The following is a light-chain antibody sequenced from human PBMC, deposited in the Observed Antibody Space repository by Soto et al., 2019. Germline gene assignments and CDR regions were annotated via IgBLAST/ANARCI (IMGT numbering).Light chain of an antibody. Sequence: QSVLTQPASVSGSPGQSITISCTGTSSDVGAYNHVSWYQQHPGKAPKLIICEVNKRPSGVSNRFSGSKSGDTASLTISGLQAEDEADYFCCSYAGTVAYVFGTGTKVTVL. J-gene: IGLJ1*01. CDR2: EVN. V-gene: IGLV2-23*02. CDR3: CSYAGTVAYV. CDR1: SSDVGAYNH.